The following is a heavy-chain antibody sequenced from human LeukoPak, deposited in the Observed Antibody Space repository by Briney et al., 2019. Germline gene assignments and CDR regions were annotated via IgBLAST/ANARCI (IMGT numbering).Heavy chain of an antibody. J-gene: IGHJ6*02. Sequence: VASVKVSCKASGYTFTSYYMHWVRQAPGQGLEWMGIINPSGGSTSYAQKFQGRVTMTRDTSTSTVYMELSSLRSEDTAVYYCARGFHGGHGSWYYDFWSGYYYYGMDVWGQGTTVTVSS. CDR1: GYTFTSYY. D-gene: IGHD3-3*01. CDR3: ARGFHGGHGSWYYDFWSGYYYYGMDV. V-gene: IGHV1-46*01. CDR2: INPSGGST.